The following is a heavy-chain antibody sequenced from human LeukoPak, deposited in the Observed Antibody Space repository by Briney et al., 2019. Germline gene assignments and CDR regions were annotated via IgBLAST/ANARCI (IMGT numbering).Heavy chain of an antibody. V-gene: IGHV4-31*03. CDR3: ARGSNYYDSSGIDY. CDR2: IYYSGST. D-gene: IGHD3-22*01. CDR1: GGSISSGGYY. J-gene: IGHJ4*02. Sequence: PSETLSLTCTVSGGSISSGGYYWSWIRQHPGKGLEWIGYIYYSGSTNYNPSLKSRVTISVDTSKNQFSLKLSSVTAADTAVYYCARGSNYYDSSGIDYWGQGTLVTVSS.